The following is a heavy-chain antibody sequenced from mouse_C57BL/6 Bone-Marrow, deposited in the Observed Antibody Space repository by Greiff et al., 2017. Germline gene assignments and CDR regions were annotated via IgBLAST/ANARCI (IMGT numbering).Heavy chain of an antibody. D-gene: IGHD1-1*02. CDR1: GYTFTSYW. CDR3: AIYGPNWYFYF. J-gene: IGHJ1*03. V-gene: IGHV1-64*01. CDR2: IHPNSGST. Sequence: VQLQQPGAELVKPGASVKLSCKASGYTFTSYWMHWVKQRPGQGLEWIGMIHPNSGSTNYNEKFKSKATLTVDKSSSTAYMQLRSLTSEDAAVYYCAIYGPNWYFYFWGTGTTVTVSA.